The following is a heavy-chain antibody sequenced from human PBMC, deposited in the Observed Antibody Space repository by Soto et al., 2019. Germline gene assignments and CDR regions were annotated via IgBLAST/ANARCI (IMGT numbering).Heavy chain of an antibody. CDR3: AHRDYDILTGYYWFDP. Sequence: SGPTLVNPTQTLTLTCTFSGFSLSTSGVGVGWIRQPPGKALEWLALIYWDDDKRYSPSLKSRLTITKDTSKNQVVLTMTNMDPVDTATYYCAHRDYDILTGYYWFDPWGQGTLVTVSS. V-gene: IGHV2-5*02. CDR1: GFSLSTSGVG. CDR2: IYWDDDK. J-gene: IGHJ5*02. D-gene: IGHD3-9*01.